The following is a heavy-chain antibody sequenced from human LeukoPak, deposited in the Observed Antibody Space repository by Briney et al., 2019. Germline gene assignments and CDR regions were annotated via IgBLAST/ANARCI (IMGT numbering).Heavy chain of an antibody. CDR1: GFTFSNYG. D-gene: IGHD1-26*01. Sequence: GGSLRLSCAASGFTFSNYGMSWVRQAPGKGLEWVSTIIGDGGDTYYADAVKGRVTSSRDNAKNTLHLQMDSLRAEDTAVYYCAYSGTYLYYFDYWGQGTLVTVSS. J-gene: IGHJ4*02. CDR3: AYSGTYLYYFDY. CDR2: IIGDGGDT. V-gene: IGHV3-23*01.